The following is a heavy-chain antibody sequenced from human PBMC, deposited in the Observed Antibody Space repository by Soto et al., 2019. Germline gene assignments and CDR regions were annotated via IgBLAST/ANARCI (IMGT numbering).Heavy chain of an antibody. D-gene: IGHD3-22*01. CDR3: AKDADYYDSSGYCPD. J-gene: IGHJ4*02. Sequence: GGSLRLSCAASGFIVSDNYINWVRQAPGKGLEWVSVTYTGGYTYYADSVKGRFTISRDNSKNTLYLQMNSLRAEDTAVYYCAKDADYYDSSGYCPDWGQGTLVTVSS. CDR2: TYTGGYT. CDR1: GFIVSDNY. V-gene: IGHV3-53*01.